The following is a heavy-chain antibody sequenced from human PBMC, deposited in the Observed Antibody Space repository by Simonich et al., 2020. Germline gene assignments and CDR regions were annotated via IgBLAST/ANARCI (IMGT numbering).Heavy chain of an antibody. CDR1: GFTFSSYS. CDR3: ARWIAVAGTGAYGMDV. V-gene: IGHV3-21*01. J-gene: IGHJ6*02. D-gene: IGHD6-19*01. Sequence: EVQLVESGGGLVKPGGSLRLSCAASGFTFSSYSMNWVRQAPGKGLEWVSSISSSSSYIYYADSVKGRFTIPRNNAKTSLYLQMNSLRAEDTAVYYCARWIAVAGTGAYGMDVWGQGTTVTVSS. CDR2: ISSSSSYI.